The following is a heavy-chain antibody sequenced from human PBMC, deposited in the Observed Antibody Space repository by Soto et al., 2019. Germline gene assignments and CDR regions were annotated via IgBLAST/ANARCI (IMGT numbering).Heavy chain of an antibody. CDR3: ARHIVATTPGDY. V-gene: IGHV3-30-3*01. D-gene: IGHD5-12*01. J-gene: IGHJ4*02. Sequence: QVQLVESGGGVVQPGRSLRLSCAASGFTFSSYAMHWVRQAPGKGLEWVAVVSYDGSNKYYADSVKGRFTISRDNSKNTLFLQMNSLRAEYTAVYYCARHIVATTPGDYWGQGTLVTVSS. CDR2: VSYDGSNK. CDR1: GFTFSSYA.